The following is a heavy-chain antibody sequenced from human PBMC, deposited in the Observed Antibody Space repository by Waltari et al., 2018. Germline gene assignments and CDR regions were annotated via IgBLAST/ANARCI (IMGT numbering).Heavy chain of an antibody. D-gene: IGHD2-15*01. V-gene: IGHV4-4*02. CDR3: ARDRGRGLYLES. J-gene: IGHJ4*02. CDR2: SHRSGRT. CDR1: GESVSINNW. Sequence: QLQLQELGSGLGKLSGTLSLICTVFGESVSINNWWSWVRQPPEKGLEWIGQSHRSGRTNYNPSLESRVTISIDTANNQFSLKVTSTTAADTAVYYCARDRGRGLYLESWGQGTLVTVSP.